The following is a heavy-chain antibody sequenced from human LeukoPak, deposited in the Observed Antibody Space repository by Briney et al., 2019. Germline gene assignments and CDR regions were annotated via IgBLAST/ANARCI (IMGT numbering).Heavy chain of an antibody. Sequence: PGGSLRLSCAASGFTFSSYAMHWVRQAPGKGLEWVAVISYDGSNKYYADSVKGRFTISRDNSKNTLYLQMNSLGAEDTAVYYCAREGPYSTTSTGSVWGQGTLVTVSS. CDR2: ISYDGSNK. D-gene: IGHD6-13*01. J-gene: IGHJ4*02. CDR1: GFTFSSYA. V-gene: IGHV3-30-3*01. CDR3: AREGPYSTTSTGSV.